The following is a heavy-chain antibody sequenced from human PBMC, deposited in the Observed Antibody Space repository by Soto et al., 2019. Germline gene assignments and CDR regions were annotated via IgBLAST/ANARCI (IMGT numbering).Heavy chain of an antibody. J-gene: IGHJ4*02. V-gene: IGHV1-3*01. Sequence: QVQLVQSGAEVKKPGASVKVSCKASGYTFTSYAMHWVRQAPGQRLEWMGWINAGNGNTKYSQKFQGRVTITRDTSASTGYMELSSLRSEDTAVYYCAWGGYCSGGSCRGHNFDYWGQGTLVTVSS. D-gene: IGHD2-15*01. CDR1: GYTFTSYA. CDR2: INAGNGNT. CDR3: AWGGYCSGGSCRGHNFDY.